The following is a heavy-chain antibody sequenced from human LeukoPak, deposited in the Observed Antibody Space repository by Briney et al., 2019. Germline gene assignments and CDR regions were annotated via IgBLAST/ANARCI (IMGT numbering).Heavy chain of an antibody. CDR3: ARVGFGELYCAFDI. Sequence: GGSLRLSCAASGFTFSSYAMSWVRQAPGKGLEWVSSISSSSSYIYYADSVKGRFTISRDNAKNSLYLQMNSLRAEDTAVYYCARVGFGELYCAFDIWGQGTMVTVSS. CDR2: ISSSSSYI. V-gene: IGHV3-21*01. D-gene: IGHD3-10*01. J-gene: IGHJ3*02. CDR1: GFTFSSYA.